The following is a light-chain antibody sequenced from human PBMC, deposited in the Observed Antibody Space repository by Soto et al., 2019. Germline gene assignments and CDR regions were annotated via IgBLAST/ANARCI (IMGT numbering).Light chain of an antibody. CDR1: SSNIGSNS. CDR2: SND. Sequence: QSVLTQPPSASATPGQRVTISWSGSSSNIGSNSVNWYQQLPGTAPKRLIYSNDQRPSGVPDRFSGSKSGTSASLAISGLRSEDEGDYYCAAWDDSLNGFHVFGTGTKVTVL. CDR3: AAWDDSLNGFHV. V-gene: IGLV1-44*01. J-gene: IGLJ1*01.